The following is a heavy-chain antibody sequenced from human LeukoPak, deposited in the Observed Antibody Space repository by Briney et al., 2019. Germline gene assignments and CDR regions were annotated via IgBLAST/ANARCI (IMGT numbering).Heavy chain of an antibody. V-gene: IGHV1-18*01. CDR2: ISAYNGNT. J-gene: IGHJ6*02. Sequence: ASVKVSCKASGYTFTSYGISWVRQAPGQGLEWMGWISAYNGNTNYAQKLQGRVTMTTDTSTSTAYMELRSLRSDDTAVYYCARDSPQQLVYYGMDVWGQGTTVTASS. CDR3: ARDSPQQLVYYGMDV. D-gene: IGHD6-13*01. CDR1: GYTFTSYG.